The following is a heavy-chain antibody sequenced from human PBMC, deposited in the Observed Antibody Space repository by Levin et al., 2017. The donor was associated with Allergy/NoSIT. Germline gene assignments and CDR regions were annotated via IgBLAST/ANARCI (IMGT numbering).Heavy chain of an antibody. V-gene: IGHV3-53*01. CDR2: IYSGGST. CDR1: GFTVSSNY. J-gene: IGHJ3*02. D-gene: IGHD6-19*01. Sequence: GGSLRLSCAASGFTVSSNYMSWVRQAPGKGLEWVSVIYSGGSTYYADSVKGRFTISRDNSKNTLYLQMNSLRAEDTAVYYCARSSGWYFNDAFDIWGQGTMVTVSS. CDR3: ARSSGWYFNDAFDI.